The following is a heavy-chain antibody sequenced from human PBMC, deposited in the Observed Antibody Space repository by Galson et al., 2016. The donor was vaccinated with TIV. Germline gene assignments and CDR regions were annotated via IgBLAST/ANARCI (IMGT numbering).Heavy chain of an antibody. J-gene: IGHJ3*02. V-gene: IGHV3-21*01. CDR3: ARRGNYLSDAFDI. Sequence: SLRLSCAVSGFTFSSYSMSWVRQAPGKGLEWVSSISSTSNYRYYADPVKGRFTISRDNAEDSLYLQINSLRGEDTALYSCARRGNYLSDAFDIWGQGTMVTVSA. CDR2: ISSTSNYR. CDR1: GFTFSSYS. D-gene: IGHD1-7*01.